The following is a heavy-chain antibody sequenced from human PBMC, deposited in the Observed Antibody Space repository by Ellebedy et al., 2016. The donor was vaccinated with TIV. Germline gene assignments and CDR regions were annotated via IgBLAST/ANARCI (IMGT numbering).Heavy chain of an antibody. V-gene: IGHV4-39*01. CDR1: GGSISSSSYY. CDR3: ARAAIVVVPAATHATKARIFDY. J-gene: IGHJ4*02. CDR2: IYYSGST. Sequence: SETLSLXXTVSGGSISSSSYYWGWIRQPPGKGLEWIGSIYYSGSTYYNPSLKSRVTISVDTSKNQFSLKLSSVTAADTAVYYCARAAIVVVPAATHATKARIFDYWGQGTLVTVSS. D-gene: IGHD2-2*01.